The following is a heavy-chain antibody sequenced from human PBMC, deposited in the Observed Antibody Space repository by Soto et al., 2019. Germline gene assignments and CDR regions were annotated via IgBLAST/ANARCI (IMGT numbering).Heavy chain of an antibody. J-gene: IGHJ6*02. CDR3: ARGSGPYYYYGMDV. V-gene: IGHV1-69*01. CDR1: GGTFSSYA. CDR2: IIPIFGTA. Sequence: QVQLVQSGAEVKKPGSSVKDSCKASGGTFSSYAISWVRQAPGQGLEWMGGIIPIFGTANYAQKFQGRVTITADESTSTAYMELSSLRSEDTAVYYCARGSGPYYYYGMDVWGQGTTVTVSS. D-gene: IGHD3-3*01.